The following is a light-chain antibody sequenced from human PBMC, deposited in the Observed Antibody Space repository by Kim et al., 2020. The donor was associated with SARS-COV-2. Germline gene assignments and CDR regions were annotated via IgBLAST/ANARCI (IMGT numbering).Light chain of an antibody. CDR1: NSNIGAYSD. CDR3: QSYDSSLSAYV. J-gene: IGLJ1*01. Sequence: SVLTQPPSVSGAPGQRVTISCTGSNSNIGAYSDVHWYQHLPGTAPKLFIYSNNNRPSGVPDRFSGSKSGTSASLAITGLQAEDEADYYCQSYDSSLSAYVFGTGTKVTVL. V-gene: IGLV1-40*01. CDR2: SNN.